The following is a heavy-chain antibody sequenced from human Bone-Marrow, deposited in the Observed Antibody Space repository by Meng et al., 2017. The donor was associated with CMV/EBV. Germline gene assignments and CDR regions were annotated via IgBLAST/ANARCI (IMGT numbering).Heavy chain of an antibody. Sequence: SVKVSCKASGGTFSSYGINWVRQAPGQGLEWMGGIIPMFDVANYAQKFQGRVTITADKSTSTAYMELSSLRSEDTAVYYCERDMVRGVGLLGYWGQGTLVTVSS. CDR1: GGTFSSYG. CDR3: ERDMVRGVGLLGY. V-gene: IGHV1-69*10. D-gene: IGHD3-10*01. J-gene: IGHJ4*02. CDR2: IIPMFDVA.